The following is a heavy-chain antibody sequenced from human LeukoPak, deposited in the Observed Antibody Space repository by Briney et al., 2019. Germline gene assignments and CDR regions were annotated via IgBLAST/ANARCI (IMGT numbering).Heavy chain of an antibody. CDR2: IYYSGST. CDR3: ASLPSRYCSSTSCYPYYFDY. V-gene: IGHV4-59*01. Sequence: PSETLSPTCTVSGGSISSYYWSWIRQPPGKGLEWIGYIYYSGSTNYNPSLKSRVTIPVDTSKNQFSLKLSSVTAADTAVYYCASLPSRYCSSTSCYPYYFDYWGQGTLVTVSS. J-gene: IGHJ4*02. D-gene: IGHD2-2*01. CDR1: GGSISSYY.